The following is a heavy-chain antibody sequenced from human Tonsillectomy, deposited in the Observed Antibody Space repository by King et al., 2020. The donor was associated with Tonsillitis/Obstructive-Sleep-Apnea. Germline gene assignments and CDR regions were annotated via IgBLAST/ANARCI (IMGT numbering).Heavy chain of an antibody. D-gene: IGHD3-22*01. CDR2: ISSSSSYR. CDR3: ARYHDSSGYYSFDY. Sequence: VQLVESGGGLVKPGGSLRLSCAASGFTFRNYRMNWVRQAPGKGLEWVSSISSSSSYRYYADSVKGRFTISRDNAKNSLYLQMNSLRAEDTAVYYCARYHDSSGYYSFDYWGQGTLVTVSS. CDR1: GFTFRNYR. V-gene: IGHV3-21*01. J-gene: IGHJ4*02.